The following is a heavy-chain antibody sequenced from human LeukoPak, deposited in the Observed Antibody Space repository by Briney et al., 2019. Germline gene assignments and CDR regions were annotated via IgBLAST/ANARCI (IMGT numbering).Heavy chain of an antibody. J-gene: IGHJ4*02. Sequence: SETLSLTCTVSGGSISSSSYYWGWIRQPPGKGLEWIGSIYYSGSTYYNPSLKSRVTISVDTSKNQFSLKLSSVTAADTAVYYCARRVSSSSGPPFDYWGQGTLVTVSS. V-gene: IGHV4-39*01. CDR2: IYYSGST. CDR1: GGSISSSSYY. CDR3: ARRVSSSSGPPFDY. D-gene: IGHD6-6*01.